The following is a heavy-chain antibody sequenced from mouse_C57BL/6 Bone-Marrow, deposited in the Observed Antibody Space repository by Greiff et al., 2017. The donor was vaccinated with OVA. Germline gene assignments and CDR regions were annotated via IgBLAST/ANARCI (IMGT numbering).Heavy chain of an antibody. Sequence: EVQLQQSGPELVKPGASVKISCKASGYTFTDYYMNWVKQSHGKSLEWIGDINPNNGGTSYNQKFKGKATLTVDKSSSTAYMELRSLTSEDSAVYYCAREDYGNYVGNYYAMDYWGQGTSVTVSS. CDR1: GYTFTDYY. J-gene: IGHJ4*01. CDR3: AREDYGNYVGNYYAMDY. V-gene: IGHV1-26*01. D-gene: IGHD2-1*01. CDR2: INPNNGGT.